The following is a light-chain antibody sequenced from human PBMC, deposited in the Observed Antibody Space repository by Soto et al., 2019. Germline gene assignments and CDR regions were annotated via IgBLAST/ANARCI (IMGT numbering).Light chain of an antibody. CDR1: SNDIGPYNY. CDR2: DVT. CDR3: SSYTSIIAVV. Sequence: QSALTQPASVSGSPGQSITISCTGTSNDIGPYNYVSWYQQHPGKAPRLLIYDVTNRPSGVSDRFSGSKSGRTASLTISGLQAGDEADYYCSSYTSIIAVVFGGGTKLTVL. V-gene: IGLV2-14*03. J-gene: IGLJ2*01.